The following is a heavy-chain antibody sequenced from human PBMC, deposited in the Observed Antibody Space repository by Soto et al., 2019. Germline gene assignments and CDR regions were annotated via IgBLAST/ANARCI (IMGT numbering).Heavy chain of an antibody. J-gene: IGHJ6*02. D-gene: IGHD6-19*01. V-gene: IGHV4-59*01. Sequence: SETLSLTCTVSGGSISSYYWSWIRQPPGKGLEWIGYIYYSGSTNYNPSLKSRVTISVDTSKNQFSLKLSSVTAADTAVYYCASQGPIAVAGTYYYYYGMDVWGQGTTVTVSS. CDR3: ASQGPIAVAGTYYYYYGMDV. CDR1: GGSISSYY. CDR2: IYYSGST.